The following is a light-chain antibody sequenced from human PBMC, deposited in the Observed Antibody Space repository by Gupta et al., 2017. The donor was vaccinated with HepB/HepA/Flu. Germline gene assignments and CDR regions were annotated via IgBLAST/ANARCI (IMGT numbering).Light chain of an antibody. CDR3: QQRRNWPPIT. V-gene: IGKV3-11*01. J-gene: IGKJ5*01. CDR2: DAS. CDR1: QSVRNY. Sequence: EIMLTQSPATLSVSPGERATLSCRATQSVRNYLAWYKHKPGQAPRLLMYDASNRASGIPARFSGSGYGTDFTLTISSREPEDFAVYYCQQRRNWPPITFGQGTPMEIK.